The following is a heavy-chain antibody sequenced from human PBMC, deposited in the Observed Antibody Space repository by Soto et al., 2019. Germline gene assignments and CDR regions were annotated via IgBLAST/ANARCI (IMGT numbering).Heavy chain of an antibody. V-gene: IGHV3-23*01. CDR3: AKVVGTTAPVGIDS. CDR1: GFTIRSYA. D-gene: IGHD1-26*01. J-gene: IGHJ4*02. Sequence: EVQLLESGGGLVQPGGSLRLSCGASGFTIRSYAMTWVRQAPGKGLEWVSGISDAGGGTYYADSVKGRYTISRDNSKNTLYLQMNSLRVEDTAVYFCAKVVGTTAPVGIDSWGQGTLVTVSS. CDR2: ISDAGGGT.